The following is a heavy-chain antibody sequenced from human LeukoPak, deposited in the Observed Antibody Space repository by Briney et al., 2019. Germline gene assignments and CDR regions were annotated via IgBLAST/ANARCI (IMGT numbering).Heavy chain of an antibody. Sequence: GGSLRLSCAASGFTFSSYAMHWVRQAPGKGLEWVAVISYDGSNKYYADSVKGRFTISRDNSKNTLYLQMNSPRAEDTAVYYCARARYSSSTYYFDYWGQGTLVTVSS. CDR2: ISYDGSNK. V-gene: IGHV3-30-3*01. CDR3: ARARYSSSTYYFDY. CDR1: GFTFSSYA. D-gene: IGHD6-6*01. J-gene: IGHJ4*02.